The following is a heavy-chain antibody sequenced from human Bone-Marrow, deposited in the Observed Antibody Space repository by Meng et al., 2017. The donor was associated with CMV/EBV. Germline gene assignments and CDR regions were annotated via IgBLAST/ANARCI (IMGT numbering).Heavy chain of an antibody. CDR1: GFTFSSYE. Sequence: GGSLRLSCAVSGFTFSSYEMNWVRQAPGKGLEWVSYISSSGSTKYYADSVEGRFTISRDNANNSLYLQMNSLRAEDTALYFCARDVRGGHSSSWFPFAMDVWGQATTVTFSS. CDR3: ARDVRGGHSSSWFPFAMDV. D-gene: IGHD6-13*01. CDR2: ISSSGSTK. J-gene: IGHJ6*02. V-gene: IGHV3-48*03.